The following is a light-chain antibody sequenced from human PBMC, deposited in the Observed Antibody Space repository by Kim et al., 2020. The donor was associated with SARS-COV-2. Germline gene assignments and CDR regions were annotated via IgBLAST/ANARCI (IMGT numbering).Light chain of an antibody. CDR3: QVWDSSSGHRVV. V-gene: IGLV3-21*04. CDR2: FDS. J-gene: IGLJ2*01. Sequence: PGKTGRITCGGNSVGSKSVNWYQGKQGQAPVLVLSFDSDRPSGIPERFSGSNSGNTATLTISRVKAGDEADYYCQVWDSSSGHRVVFGGGTRLTVL. CDR1: SVGSKS.